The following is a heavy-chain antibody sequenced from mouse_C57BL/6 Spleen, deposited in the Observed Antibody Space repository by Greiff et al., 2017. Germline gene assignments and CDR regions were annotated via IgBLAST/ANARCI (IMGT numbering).Heavy chain of an antibody. Sequence: VQLKESGAELVKPGASVKISCKASGYAFSSYWMNWVKQRPGKGLEWIGQIYPGDGDTNYNGKFKGTATLTADKSSSTAYMQLSSLTSEDSAVYFCARLDLDNGSSYDYAMDYWGQGTSVTVSS. CDR1: GYAFSSYW. J-gene: IGHJ4*01. D-gene: IGHD1-1*01. V-gene: IGHV1-80*01. CDR2: IYPGDGDT. CDR3: ARLDLDNGSSYDYAMDY.